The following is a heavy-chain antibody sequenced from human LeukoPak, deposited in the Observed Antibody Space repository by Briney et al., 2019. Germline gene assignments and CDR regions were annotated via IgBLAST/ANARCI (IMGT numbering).Heavy chain of an antibody. Sequence: PSETLSLTCAVSGGSISSSNWWSWVRQPPGKGLEWIGEIYHSGSTNYNPSLKSRVTISVDKSKNQFSLKLSSVTAADTAVYYCARLGYSYGFGPNYFDYWGQGTLVTVSS. V-gene: IGHV4-4*02. CDR3: ARLGYSYGFGPNYFDY. D-gene: IGHD5-18*01. J-gene: IGHJ4*02. CDR1: GGSISSSNW. CDR2: IYHSGST.